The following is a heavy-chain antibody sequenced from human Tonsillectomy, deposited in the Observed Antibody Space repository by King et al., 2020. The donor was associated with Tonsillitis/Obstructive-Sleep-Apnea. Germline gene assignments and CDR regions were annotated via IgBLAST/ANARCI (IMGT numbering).Heavy chain of an antibody. CDR2: INHSGST. V-gene: IGHV4-34*01. J-gene: IGHJ5*02. Sequence: VQLQQWGAGLLKPSETLSLTCAVYAGSFSGYYWSWIRQPPGKGLEWIGEINHSGSTNYNPSLKSRVTISVDTSKNQFSLKLSSVTAADTAVYYCARVTYDYIWGSYHNWFDPWGQGTLVTVSS. CDR1: AGSFSGYY. D-gene: IGHD3-16*01. CDR3: ARVTYDYIWGSYHNWFDP.